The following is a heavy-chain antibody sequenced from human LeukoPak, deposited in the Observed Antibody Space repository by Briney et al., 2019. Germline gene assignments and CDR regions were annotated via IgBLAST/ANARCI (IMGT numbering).Heavy chain of an antibody. Sequence: GASVKVSCKASGGTFSSYAISWVRQAPGQGLEWMGRIIPILGIASYAQKFQGRVTITADKSTSTAYMELSSLRSEDTAVYYCARQGNGDYWSDYWGQGTLVTVSS. D-gene: IGHD4-17*01. J-gene: IGHJ4*02. CDR3: ARQGNGDYWSDY. CDR1: GGTFSSYA. V-gene: IGHV1-69*04. CDR2: IIPILGIA.